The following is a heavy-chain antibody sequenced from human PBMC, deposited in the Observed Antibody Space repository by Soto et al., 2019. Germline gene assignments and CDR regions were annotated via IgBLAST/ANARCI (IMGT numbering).Heavy chain of an antibody. V-gene: IGHV3-74*01. CDR1: GFTFDSHW. J-gene: IGHJ4*02. CDR3: VRESGVAADC. Sequence: ESGGVLVQPGGSLRLSCVASGFTFDSHWMHWVRQAPGEGLVWVSRIKTDGYAAAYADSVKGRSTIARNNTKNTVYLQMNSLRAEDTSVYFCVRESGVAADCWGQGTLVTDSS. CDR2: IKTDGYAA. D-gene: IGHD6-19*01.